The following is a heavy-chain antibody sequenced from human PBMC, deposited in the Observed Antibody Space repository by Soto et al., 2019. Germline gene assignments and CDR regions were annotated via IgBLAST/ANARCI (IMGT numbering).Heavy chain of an antibody. CDR1: GYTFTNYR. CDR2: NR. D-gene: IGHD3-22*01. V-gene: IGHV1-18*01. CDR3: ARASYYYDSSGPRFDAFDI. J-gene: IGHJ3*02. Sequence: SVKVSCKASGYTFTNYRISWVRQAPGQGLEWMGYNRNYAQKLQGRVTMTTDTATSTAYMELSSLRSEDTAVYYCARASYYYDSSGPRFDAFDIWGQGTMVTVSS.